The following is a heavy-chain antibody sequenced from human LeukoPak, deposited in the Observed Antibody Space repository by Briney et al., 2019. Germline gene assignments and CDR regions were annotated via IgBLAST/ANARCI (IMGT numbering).Heavy chain of an antibody. CDR2: IYYSGST. V-gene: IGHV4-39*01. J-gene: IGHJ4*02. CDR1: GGSISSSSTYY. Sequence: SETLSLTCSVSGGSISSSSTYYWGWIRQPPGKGLEWIGSIYYSGSTYYNPSLKSRVTISVDTSKNQFSLRLSSVTAADTALYYCARRVYYDILTASYYFDYWGQGTLVTVCS. D-gene: IGHD3-9*01. CDR3: ARRVYYDILTASYYFDY.